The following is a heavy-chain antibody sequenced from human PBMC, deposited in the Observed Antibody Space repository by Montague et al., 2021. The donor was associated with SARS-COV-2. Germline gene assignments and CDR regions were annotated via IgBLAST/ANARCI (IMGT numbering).Heavy chain of an antibody. Sequence: SETLSLTCIVPGGSVSGGSYYWSWIRQPPGKGLEWIGYIYYSGSTNYNPSLKSRVTISVDTSKNQFSLRLSSVTAAGTAVYYCARDPWRITIFGVVTRYGMDVWGQGTTVTVSS. CDR2: IYYSGST. CDR3: ARDPWRITIFGVVTRYGMDV. D-gene: IGHD3-3*01. V-gene: IGHV4-61*01. J-gene: IGHJ6*02. CDR1: GGSVSGGSYY.